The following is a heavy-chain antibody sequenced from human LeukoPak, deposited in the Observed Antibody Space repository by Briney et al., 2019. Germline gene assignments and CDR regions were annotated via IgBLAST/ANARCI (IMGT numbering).Heavy chain of an antibody. D-gene: IGHD3-22*01. Sequence: PGGSLRLSCAASGFTFSTYGMHWVRQAPGKGLEWVAVISYDGSNKYYADSVKGRFTISRDNSKNTLYLQMNSLRAEDTAVYYCAKDAESSGYYCFDYWGQGTLVTVSS. CDR1: GFTFSTYG. J-gene: IGHJ4*02. CDR2: ISYDGSNK. V-gene: IGHV3-30*18. CDR3: AKDAESSGYYCFDY.